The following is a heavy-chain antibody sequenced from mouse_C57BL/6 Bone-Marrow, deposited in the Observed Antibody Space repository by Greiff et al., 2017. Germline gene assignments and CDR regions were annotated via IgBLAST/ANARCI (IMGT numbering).Heavy chain of an antibody. D-gene: IGHD1-1*01. J-gene: IGHJ2*01. V-gene: IGHV5-4*03. CDR1: GFTFSSYA. CDR3: ARLTTVVATEGVYFDY. Sequence: EVKLMESGGGLVKPGGSLKLSCAASGFTFSSYAMSWVRQTPEKRLEWVATISDGGSYTYYPDNVKGRFTISRDNAKNNLYLQMSHLKSEDTAMYYCARLTTVVATEGVYFDYWGQGTTLTVSS. CDR2: ISDGGSYT.